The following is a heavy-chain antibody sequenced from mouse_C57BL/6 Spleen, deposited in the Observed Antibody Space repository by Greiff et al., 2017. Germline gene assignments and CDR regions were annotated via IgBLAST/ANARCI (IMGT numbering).Heavy chain of an antibody. V-gene: IGHV1-85*01. CDR2: IYPRDGST. CDR3: ARSTNYGSSYSYYFDY. J-gene: IGHJ2*01. Sequence: QVQLHQSGPELVKPGASVKLSCKASGYTFTSYDINWVKQRPGQGLEWIGWIYPRDGSTKYNEKFKGKATLTVDTSSSTAYMELHSLTSEDSAVYFCARSTNYGSSYSYYFDYWGQGTTLTVSS. CDR1: GYTFTSYD. D-gene: IGHD1-1*01.